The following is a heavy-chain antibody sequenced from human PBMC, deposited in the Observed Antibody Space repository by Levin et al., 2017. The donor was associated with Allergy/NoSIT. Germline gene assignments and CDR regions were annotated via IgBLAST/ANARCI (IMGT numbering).Heavy chain of an antibody. CDR3: ASVYYDSSGYYYGDFDY. Sequence: SCAASGFTFRSSRLLCVRPSPLPGLEWVSYINSRSSTIHYADSVKGRFTISRDNAKNSLYLQMNSLRAEDTAVYYCASVYYDSSGYYYGDFDYWGQGTLVTVSS. CDR1: GFTFRSSR. D-gene: IGHD3-22*01. J-gene: IGHJ4*02. V-gene: IGHV3-48*01. CDR2: INSRSSTI.